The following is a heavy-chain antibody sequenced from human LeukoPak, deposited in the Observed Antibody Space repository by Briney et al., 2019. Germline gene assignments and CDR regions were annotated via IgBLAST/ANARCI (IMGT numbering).Heavy chain of an antibody. D-gene: IGHD3-9*01. Sequence: GGSLRLSCGGSGFTFKSFSMHWVRQAPGKGLEWVAVISYDGSNKYYADSVKGRFTISRDNSKNTLYLQMNSLRAEDTAVYYCAKEFHLYYDILTGPSDYWGQGTLATVSS. V-gene: IGHV3-30*18. CDR2: ISYDGSNK. CDR1: GFTFKSFS. CDR3: AKEFHLYYDILTGPSDY. J-gene: IGHJ4*02.